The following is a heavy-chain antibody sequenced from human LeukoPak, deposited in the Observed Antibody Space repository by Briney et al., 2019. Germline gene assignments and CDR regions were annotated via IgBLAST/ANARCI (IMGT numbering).Heavy chain of an antibody. CDR3: ARGRRKNYDFWSGYYPYYYYGMDV. D-gene: IGHD3-3*01. J-gene: IGHJ6*02. CDR2: INHSGST. Sequence: SETLSLTCAVYGGSFSGYYWSWIRQPPGKGLEWIGEINHSGSTNYNPSLKSRVTISVDTSKNQFSLKLSSVTAADTAVYYCARGRRKNYDFWSGYYPYYYYGMDVWGQGTTVTVSS. V-gene: IGHV4-34*01. CDR1: GGSFSGYY.